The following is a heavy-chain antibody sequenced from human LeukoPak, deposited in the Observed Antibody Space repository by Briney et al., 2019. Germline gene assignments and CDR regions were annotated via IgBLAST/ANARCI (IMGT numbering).Heavy chain of an antibody. CDR3: TTCHGPGSYFHYYYYGMDV. CDR1: GFTFSNAW. J-gene: IGHJ6*02. Sequence: GGSLRLSSAASGFTFSNAWMSWVRQAPGKGLEWVGRIKSKTDGGTTDYAAPVKGRFTISRDDSKNTLYLQMNSLKTEDTAVYYCTTCHGPGSYFHYYYYGMDVWGQGTTVTVSS. V-gene: IGHV3-15*01. CDR2: IKSKTDGGTT. D-gene: IGHD3-10*01.